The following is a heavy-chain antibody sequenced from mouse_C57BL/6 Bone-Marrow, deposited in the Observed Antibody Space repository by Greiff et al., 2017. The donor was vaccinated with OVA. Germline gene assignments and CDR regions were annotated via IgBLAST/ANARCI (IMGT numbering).Heavy chain of an antibody. J-gene: IGHJ1*03. CDR1: GFTFSDYY. CDR3: ARDLPYDSYWYFDV. Sequence: DVMLVESEGGLVQPGSSMKLSCTASGFTFSDYYMAWVRQVPEKGLEWVANINYDGSSTYYLDSLKSRFIISRDNAKNILYLQMSSLKSEDTATYYCARDLPYDSYWYFDVWGTGTTVTVSS. D-gene: IGHD2-4*01. CDR2: INYDGSST. V-gene: IGHV5-16*01.